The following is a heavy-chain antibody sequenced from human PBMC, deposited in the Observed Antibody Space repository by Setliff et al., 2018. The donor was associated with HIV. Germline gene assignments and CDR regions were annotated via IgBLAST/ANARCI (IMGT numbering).Heavy chain of an antibody. CDR2: IRTKANSYTT. CDR1: GFTFSDHY. Sequence: GGSLRLSCAASGFTFSDHYMDWVRQAPGKGLEWVGRIRTKANSYTTEYAASVKGRFTISRDNTKNTLFLQMNSLSAEDTAVYYCAKGSTRYTGSYYFNSWGQGTLVTVSS. D-gene: IGHD5-12*01. CDR3: AKGSTRYTGSYYFNS. J-gene: IGHJ4*02. V-gene: IGHV3-72*01.